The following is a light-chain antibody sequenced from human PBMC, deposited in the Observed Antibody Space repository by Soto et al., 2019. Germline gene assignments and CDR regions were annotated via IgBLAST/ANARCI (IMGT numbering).Light chain of an antibody. CDR2: DVS. V-gene: IGLV2-14*03. J-gene: IGLJ1*01. CDR3: GSYSSSSTLYV. Sequence: QSVLTQPASVSGSPGQSITISCTGTSSDVGGSNYVSWYQQHPGKAPKLMIYDVSNRPSGVSNCFSGSKSGNTASLTISGLQAEDEADYYCGSYSSSSTLYVFGTGTKVTVL. CDR1: SSDVGGSNY.